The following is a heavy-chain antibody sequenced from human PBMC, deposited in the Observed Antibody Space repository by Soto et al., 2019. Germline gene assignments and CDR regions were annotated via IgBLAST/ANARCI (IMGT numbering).Heavy chain of an antibody. CDR3: AEIQLWLGGDAFDI. D-gene: IGHD5-18*01. CDR2: IYYSGST. V-gene: IGHV4-39*01. J-gene: IGHJ3*02. CDR1: GGSISSSSYY. Sequence: QLQLQESGPGLVKPSETLSLTCTVSGGSISSSSYYWGWIRQPPGKGLEWIGSIYYSGSTYYNPSLKSRVTISVDTSMNQFSLKLSSVTAADTAVYYCAEIQLWLGGDAFDIWGQGTMVTVSS.